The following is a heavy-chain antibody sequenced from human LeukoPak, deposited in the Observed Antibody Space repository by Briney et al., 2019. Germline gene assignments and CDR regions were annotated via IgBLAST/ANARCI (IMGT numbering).Heavy chain of an antibody. J-gene: IGHJ5*02. CDR3: ARCITMVRGVNTVQGLNWFDP. D-gene: IGHD3-10*01. V-gene: IGHV1-18*01. Sequence: ASVKVSCKASGYTFTSYGISWVRQAPGQGLEWMGWISAYNGNTNYAQKLQGRVTMTTDTSTSTAYMELRSLRSDDTAVYYCARCITMVRGVNTVQGLNWFDPWGQGTLVTVSS. CDR1: GYTFTSYG. CDR2: ISAYNGNT.